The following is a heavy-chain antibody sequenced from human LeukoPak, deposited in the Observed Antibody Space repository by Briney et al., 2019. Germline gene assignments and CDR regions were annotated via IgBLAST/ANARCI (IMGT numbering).Heavy chain of an antibody. V-gene: IGHV3-30-3*02. CDR1: GFTFSSYA. CDR3: AKSWNTAVVLDAFDI. CDR2: ISYDGTNK. Sequence: GGSLRLSCGASGFTFSSYAMHLVRQAPGKGLEWVAVISYDGTNKYYADSVKGRFTISRDNSKNTLYLQMSCLRAEDTAVYFCAKSWNTAVVLDAFDIWGQGTMVTVSS. J-gene: IGHJ3*02. D-gene: IGHD1/OR15-1a*01.